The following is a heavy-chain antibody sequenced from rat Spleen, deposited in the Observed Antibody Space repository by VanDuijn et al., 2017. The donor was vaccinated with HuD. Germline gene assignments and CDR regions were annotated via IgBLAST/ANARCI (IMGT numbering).Heavy chain of an antibody. CDR1: GYTFSRYW. J-gene: IGHJ2*01. CDR2: ISNDGGTT. V-gene: IGHV5-58*01. Sequence: EVQLAETGGGLVQPGRSLKLSCVASGYTFSRYWMYWVRQAPGQGLEWVSSISNDGGTTYYPDSVKGRFTISRDNAKSTLYLQMDSLRSEDTATYYCATEGHWGQGVMVTVSS. CDR3: ATEGH.